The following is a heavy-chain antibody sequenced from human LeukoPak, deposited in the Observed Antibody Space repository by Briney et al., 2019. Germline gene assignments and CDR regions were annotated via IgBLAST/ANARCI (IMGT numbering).Heavy chain of an antibody. CDR1: GFTFSTYA. D-gene: IGHD5-18*01. J-gene: IGHJ4*02. Sequence: GGSLRLSCAASGFTFSTYAMSWVRQAPGRGLEWVSAISGSSDTTYYADSVKDRFTISRDNSKNTLYLQMNSLRAEDTAVYYCANREGGYTYDPFDYWGQGTLVTVSS. V-gene: IGHV3-23*01. CDR2: ISGSSDTT. CDR3: ANREGGYTYDPFDY.